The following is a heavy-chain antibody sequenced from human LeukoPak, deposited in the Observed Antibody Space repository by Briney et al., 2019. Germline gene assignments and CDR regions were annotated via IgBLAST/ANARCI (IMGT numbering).Heavy chain of an antibody. CDR1: GFTFDDYA. V-gene: IGHV3-9*01. CDR3: AREAHKGSQSGYSYGRPGELDP. J-gene: IGHJ5*02. D-gene: IGHD5-18*01. Sequence: PGGSLRLSCAASGFTFDDYAMHWVRQAPGKGLEWVSGISWNSGSIGYADSVKGRFTISRDNAKNSLYLQMNSLRAEDTAVYYCAREAHKGSQSGYSYGRPGELDPWGQGTLVTVPS. CDR2: ISWNSGSI.